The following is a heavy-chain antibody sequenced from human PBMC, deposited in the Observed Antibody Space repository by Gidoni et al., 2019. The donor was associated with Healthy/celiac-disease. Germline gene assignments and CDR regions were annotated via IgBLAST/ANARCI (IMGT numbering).Heavy chain of an antibody. CDR3: AHVSNYDFWSGYSDY. J-gene: IGHJ4*02. CDR1: GFSLGSSGVG. Sequence: QITLKECGPTLVKPTQTLTLTCTFSGFSLGSSGVGVGWIRQPPGKALEWLALIYWNDERRYSPSLKSRLTITKDTSKNQVVRTMTNMDPVDTATYYCAHVSNYDFWSGYSDYWGQGTLVTVSS. V-gene: IGHV2-5*01. CDR2: IYWNDER. D-gene: IGHD3-3*01.